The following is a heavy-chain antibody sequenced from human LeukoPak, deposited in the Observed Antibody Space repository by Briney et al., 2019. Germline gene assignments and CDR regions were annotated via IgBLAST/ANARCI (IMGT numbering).Heavy chain of an antibody. Sequence: GGSLRLSCAASGFTFSSHAMGWVRQAPGKGLEWVSSIIANGGSTYYGDSVKGRFTISRDNSKNTLYLQMNSLRAEDTAVYYCANWGSGYDSVAPFDYWGQGTLVTVSS. J-gene: IGHJ4*02. CDR2: IIANGGST. D-gene: IGHD5-12*01. V-gene: IGHV3-23*01. CDR3: ANWGSGYDSVAPFDY. CDR1: GFTFSSHA.